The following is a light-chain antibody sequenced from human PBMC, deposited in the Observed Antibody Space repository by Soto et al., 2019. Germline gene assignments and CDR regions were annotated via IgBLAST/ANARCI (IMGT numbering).Light chain of an antibody. CDR1: QSVDTTY. V-gene: IGKV3-20*01. CDR3: QQYGNSRIT. Sequence: EIVLTQSPGTLSLSPGERATLYCMTSQSVDTTYFTWFQQKPGQAPRLLIYGASTRATGVPDRFSGSGSGTDFTLTISRLEPEDLAVYYCQQYGNSRITFGQGTRLEI. J-gene: IGKJ5*01. CDR2: GAS.